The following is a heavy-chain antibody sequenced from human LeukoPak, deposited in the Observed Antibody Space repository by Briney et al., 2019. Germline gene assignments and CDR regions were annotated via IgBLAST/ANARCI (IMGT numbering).Heavy chain of an antibody. CDR1: GYTFSSFD. CDR2: MSPNSNDT. Sequence: ASVKVSCKTSGYTFSSFDINWVRQAPGQGLEWMGWMSPNSNDTAYAQKFQGRVTISRNTSISTTYMELNSLRSEDTAVYYCARNTYYYGSGSYRHYYYYYMDVWGKGTTVTVSS. J-gene: IGHJ6*03. CDR3: ARNTYYYGSGSYRHYYYYYMDV. D-gene: IGHD3-10*01. V-gene: IGHV1-8*03.